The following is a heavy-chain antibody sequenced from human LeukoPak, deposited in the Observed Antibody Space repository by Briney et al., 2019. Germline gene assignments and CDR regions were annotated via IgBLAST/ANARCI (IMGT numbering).Heavy chain of an antibody. J-gene: IGHJ6*02. CDR2: ISGSGGST. CDR1: GFTVSSNY. CDR3: ARDYGDYPYGMDV. V-gene: IGHV3-23*01. D-gene: IGHD4-17*01. Sequence: GGSLRLSCAASGFTVSSNYMSWVRQAPGKGLEWVSAISGSGGSTYYADSVKGRFTISRDNSKNTLYLQMNSLRAEDTAVYYCARDYGDYPYGMDVWGQGTTVTVSS.